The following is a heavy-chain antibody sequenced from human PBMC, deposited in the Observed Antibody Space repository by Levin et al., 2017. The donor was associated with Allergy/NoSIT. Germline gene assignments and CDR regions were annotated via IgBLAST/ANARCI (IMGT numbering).Heavy chain of an antibody. D-gene: IGHD6-25*01. J-gene: IGHJ6*02. Sequence: GGSLRLSCAASGFTFSDSYMNWIRQAPGMGPEWLSYISGSSSDTNYADSVKGRFTISRDNAKNSLYLEMNNLRAGDTAVYFCVRGARLAAFWGQGTTVTVSS. V-gene: IGHV3-11*05. CDR3: VRGARLAAF. CDR2: ISGSSSDT. CDR1: GFTFSDSY.